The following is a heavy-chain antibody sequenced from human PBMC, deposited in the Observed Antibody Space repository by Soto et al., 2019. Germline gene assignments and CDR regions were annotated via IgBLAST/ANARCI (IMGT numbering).Heavy chain of an antibody. CDR2: IYTSGNT. V-gene: IGHV3-66*01. Sequence: EVQVVESGGDLVQPGGSLRLSCAASAFTVSSNYMTWVRQAPGKGLEWVAVIYTSGNTDYADSVKGRFTISRGNSKNAVSLQMNSLRTEDTAVYYCARGRATAISFVFDYWGQGTLVTVSS. D-gene: IGHD5-18*01. CDR3: ARGRATAISFVFDY. CDR1: AFTVSSNY. J-gene: IGHJ4*02.